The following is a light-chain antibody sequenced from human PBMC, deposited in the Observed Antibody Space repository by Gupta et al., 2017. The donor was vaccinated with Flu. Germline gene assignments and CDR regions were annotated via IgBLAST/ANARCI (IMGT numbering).Light chain of an antibody. Sequence: EIVMTQSPATLSVSAGERATLSCGARQSVSSNLAWYQQKSGQVPRLLVYGASTRATGLPASFRGSGSGTAFTLTISSLQSEEFASYYCQQYDNLPPAFGPGTKVEIK. CDR1: QSVSSN. V-gene: IGKV3-15*01. J-gene: IGKJ1*01. CDR2: GAS. CDR3: QQYDNLPPA.